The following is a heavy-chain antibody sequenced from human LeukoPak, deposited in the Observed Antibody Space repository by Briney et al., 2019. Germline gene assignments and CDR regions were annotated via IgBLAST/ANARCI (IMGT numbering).Heavy chain of an antibody. CDR1: GFTFTDHY. CDR3: ARGDDFDSSGTFDY. CDR2: VSSSGSTT. D-gene: IGHD3-22*01. J-gene: IGHJ4*02. V-gene: IGHV3-11*04. Sequence: GGSLRLSCAASGFTFTDHYMSWIRQAPGKGLEWLSYVSSSGSTTNYVDSVKGRFTISRDNAKNSLYLQMNSLRAEDTAGYYCARGDDFDSSGTFDYWGQGTLVTVSS.